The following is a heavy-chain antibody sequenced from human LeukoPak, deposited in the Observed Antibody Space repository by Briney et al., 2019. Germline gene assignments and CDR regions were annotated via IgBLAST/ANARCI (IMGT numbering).Heavy chain of an antibody. J-gene: IGHJ5*02. V-gene: IGHV4-59*01. CDR2: IYYSGST. CDR1: GGSISSYY. D-gene: IGHD5-18*01. CDR3: ARHPMERAIAIS. Sequence: SETVSLTCTVSGGSISSYYWSWIRQPPGKGLEWIGYIYYSGSTNYNPSLKSRVTISVDTSKNQFSLKLSSVTAADTAVYYCARHPMERAIAISWRQETGVTVSS.